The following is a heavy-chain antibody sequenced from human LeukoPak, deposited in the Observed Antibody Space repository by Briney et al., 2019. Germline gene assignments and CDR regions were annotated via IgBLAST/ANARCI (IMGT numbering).Heavy chain of an antibody. CDR1: GFTFSNAW. J-gene: IGHJ4*02. D-gene: IGHD3-22*01. Sequence: GGSLRLSCAASGFTFSNAWMSWVRQAPGKGQEWVGRIKSKTDGGTTDYAAPVKGRFTISRDDSKSTLYLQMNSLKTEDTAVYYCTYYYDSSGYFGYWGQGTLVTVSS. CDR3: TYYYDSSGYFGY. CDR2: IKSKTDGGTT. V-gene: IGHV3-15*01.